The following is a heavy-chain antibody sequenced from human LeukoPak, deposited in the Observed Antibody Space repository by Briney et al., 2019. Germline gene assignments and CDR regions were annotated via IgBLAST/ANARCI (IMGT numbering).Heavy chain of an antibody. CDR3: ARDPAPLYYYDSSGYLRDY. V-gene: IGHV1-18*01. CDR2: ISASNGNT. CDR1: GYTFTRYG. D-gene: IGHD3-22*01. J-gene: IGHJ4*02. Sequence: SVKVSCKASGYTFTRYGISWVRQAPGQRLEWMGWISASNGNTNYAQKLQGRVTMTTDTSTSTAYMELRSLRSDDTAVYYCARDPAPLYYYDSSGYLRDYWGQGTLVTVSS.